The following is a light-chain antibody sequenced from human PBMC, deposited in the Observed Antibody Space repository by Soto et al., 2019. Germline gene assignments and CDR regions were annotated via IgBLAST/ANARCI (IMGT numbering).Light chain of an antibody. CDR3: QQFNKWPRT. J-gene: IGKJ1*01. CDR1: QSVSTN. V-gene: IGKV3-15*01. CDR2: GAY. Sequence: VMTQSPATLSVSPGERATLSCRASQSVSTNLAWYQQRPGQAPRLIISGAYTRATGIPARFSGSGSGIEFTLTISSLQCEDFAIYYCQQFNKWPRTFGQGTQVDIK.